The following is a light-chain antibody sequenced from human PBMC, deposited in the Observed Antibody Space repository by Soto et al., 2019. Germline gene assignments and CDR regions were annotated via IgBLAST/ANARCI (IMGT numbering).Light chain of an antibody. Sequence: QPVLTQPPSASASLGASVKLTCTLSSGHNSYAIAWHQQQPEKGPRYLMKLNSDGSHSKGDGIPDRFSGSSSGAERYLTISSLQSEDEADSSWQTWSTDIRVFGGGTKLTVL. CDR3: QTWSTDIRV. J-gene: IGLJ3*02. V-gene: IGLV4-69*01. CDR2: LNSDGSH. CDR1: SGHNSYA.